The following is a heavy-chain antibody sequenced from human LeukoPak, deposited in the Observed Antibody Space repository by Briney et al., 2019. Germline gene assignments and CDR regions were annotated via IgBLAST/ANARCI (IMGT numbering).Heavy chain of an antibody. Sequence: GGSLRLSCAASGFAFSSYAMSWVRQAPGTGLEWVSSISGGGGGTYYADSVKGRFTISRDNAKNTLYLQMNSLRAEDTAVYYCAKEDSSSSRYYFEYWRQGALVTVSS. D-gene: IGHD6-6*01. CDR1: GFAFSSYA. V-gene: IGHV3-23*01. CDR3: AKEDSSSSRYYFEY. CDR2: ISGGGGGT. J-gene: IGHJ4*02.